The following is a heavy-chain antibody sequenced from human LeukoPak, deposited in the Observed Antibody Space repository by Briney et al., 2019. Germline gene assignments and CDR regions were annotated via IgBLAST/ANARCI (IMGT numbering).Heavy chain of an antibody. Sequence: ASVKVSCKASGYTFTGYYMHWVRQAPGQGLEWMGWINPNSGGTNYAQKFQGRVTMTRDTSISTAYMELSRLRSDDTAVYYCARGAAPRTYYYMDVWGKGTTVTVSS. CDR3: ARGAAPRTYYYMDV. CDR1: GYTFTGYY. CDR2: INPNSGGT. J-gene: IGHJ6*03. V-gene: IGHV1-2*02. D-gene: IGHD6-6*01.